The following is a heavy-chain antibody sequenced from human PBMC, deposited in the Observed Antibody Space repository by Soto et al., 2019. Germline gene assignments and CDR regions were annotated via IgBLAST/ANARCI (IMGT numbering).Heavy chain of an antibody. CDR3: ARVGYSSSSSTLYYYYGMDV. J-gene: IGHJ6*02. V-gene: IGHV1-18*01. Sequence: GASVKVSCKAPGYTFTSYDISWVRQAPGQGLEWMGWISAYNGNTNYAQKLQGRVTMTTDTSTSTAYMELRSLRSDDTAVYYCARVGYSSSSSTLYYYYGMDVWGQGTTVTVSS. CDR2: ISAYNGNT. D-gene: IGHD6-6*01. CDR1: GYTFTSYD.